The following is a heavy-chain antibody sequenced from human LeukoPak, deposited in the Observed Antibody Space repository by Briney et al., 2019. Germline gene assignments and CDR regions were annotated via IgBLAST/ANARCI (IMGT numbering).Heavy chain of an antibody. D-gene: IGHD6-13*01. CDR3: AREEHRLAEAGTSAFDL. Sequence: PGGSLRLSCVASGFTFSENWMHWVRHAPGKGLAWVSHINRDGGLTNYADSVKGRFTISRDNARNTVYLQMSSLRVEDTAIYFCAREEHRLAEAGTSAFDLGGQGTVVTVSP. CDR2: INRDGGLT. J-gene: IGHJ3*01. V-gene: IGHV3-74*01. CDR1: GFTFSENW.